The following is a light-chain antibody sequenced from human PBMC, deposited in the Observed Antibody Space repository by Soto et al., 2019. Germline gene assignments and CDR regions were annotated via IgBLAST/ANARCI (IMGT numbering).Light chain of an antibody. CDR1: SSNIGSNS. CDR3: AAWDDSLSGYV. CDR2: TNN. J-gene: IGLJ1*01. V-gene: IGLV1-47*02. Sequence: QSVLTQPPSASGTPGQRVTISCSGSSSNIGSNSVYWYQQLPGTAPKLLIYTNNQRPSGVPERFSGSKSGTSASLAISGLRSEDEADYYCAAWDDSLSGYVFGTGTKVTVL.